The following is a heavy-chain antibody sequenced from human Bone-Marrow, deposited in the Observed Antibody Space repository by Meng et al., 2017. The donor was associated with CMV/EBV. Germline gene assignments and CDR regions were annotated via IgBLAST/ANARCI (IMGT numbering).Heavy chain of an antibody. Sequence: SVKVSCKASGGTFSSYAISWVRRAPGQGLEWMGGIIPILGIANYAQKFQGRVTITADKSTSTAYMELSSLRSEDTAVYYCASRGGAAAGMGDYWGQGTLVTVSS. J-gene: IGHJ4*02. D-gene: IGHD6-13*01. CDR2: IIPILGIA. CDR3: ASRGGAAAGMGDY. V-gene: IGHV1-69*10. CDR1: GGTFSSYA.